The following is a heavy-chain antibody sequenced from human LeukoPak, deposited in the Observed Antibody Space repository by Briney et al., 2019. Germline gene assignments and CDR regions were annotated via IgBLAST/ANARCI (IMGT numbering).Heavy chain of an antibody. CDR3: ARYCYDSSGYYGFDY. D-gene: IGHD3-22*01. J-gene: IGHJ4*02. V-gene: IGHV1-18*01. CDR1: GYTFTSYG. CDR2: ISAYNGNT. Sequence: ASVKASCKASGYTFTSYGISWVRQAPGHGLEWMGWISAYNGNTNYAQKLQGRVTMTTDTSTSTAYMELRSLRSDDTAVYYCARYCYDSSGYYGFDYWGQGTLVTVSS.